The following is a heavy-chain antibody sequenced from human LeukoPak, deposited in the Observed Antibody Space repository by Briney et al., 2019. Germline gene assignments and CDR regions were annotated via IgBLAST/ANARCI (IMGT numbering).Heavy chain of an antibody. CDR3: ARDRGRYSYNNRGAYYDPYYFDY. D-gene: IGHD5-18*01. V-gene: IGHV5-51*01. J-gene: IGHJ4*02. CDR1: GYSFTSYW. CDR2: IYPGDSDT. Sequence: GESLKISCKGSGYSFTSYWIGWVRQMPGKGLEWMGIIYPGDSDTRYSPSFQGQVTISADKSISTAYLQWSSLKASDTAMYYCARDRGRYSYNNRGAYYDPYYFDYWGQGTLVTVSS.